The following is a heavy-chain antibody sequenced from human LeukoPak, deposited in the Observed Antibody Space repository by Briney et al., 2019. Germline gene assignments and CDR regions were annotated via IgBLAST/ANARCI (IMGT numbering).Heavy chain of an antibody. J-gene: IGHJ4*02. V-gene: IGHV3-23*01. Sequence: GGSLRLSCAASGFSFSSYAMSWVRQTPGKGLEWVSSISGSGATTYYADSVKGRFTISRDNSRNTLYLQMNSLRAKDTAVYYCAKDYLGSSGFSYYFDYWGQGTLVTVSS. CDR1: GFSFSSYA. D-gene: IGHD3-22*01. CDR2: ISGSGATT. CDR3: AKDYLGSSGFSYYFDY.